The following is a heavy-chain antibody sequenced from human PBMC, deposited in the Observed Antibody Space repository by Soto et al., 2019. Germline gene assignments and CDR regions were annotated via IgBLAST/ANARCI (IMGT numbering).Heavy chain of an antibody. CDR3: ATSAAGQPYYYYYYMDV. Sequence: PGGSLRLSCAASGFTFSSYSMNWVRQAPGKGLEWVSYISSSSSTIYYADSVKGRFTISRDNAKNSLYLQMNSLRAEDTAVYYCATSAAGQPYYYYYYMDVWGKGTTVTVSS. CDR2: ISSSSSTI. D-gene: IGHD6-13*01. V-gene: IGHV3-48*01. CDR1: GFTFSSYS. J-gene: IGHJ6*03.